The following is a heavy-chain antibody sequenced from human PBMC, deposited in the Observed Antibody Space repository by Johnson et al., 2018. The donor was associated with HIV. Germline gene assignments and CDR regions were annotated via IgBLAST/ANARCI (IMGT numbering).Heavy chain of an antibody. Sequence: VQLVESGGGLVKPGGSLRLSCAASGFTFSDYYMIWIRQAPGKGLEWLSYITSSGSTYYADSVKGRFTISRDNSKNTLYLQMNSLRAEDTAVYYCARDSAYCGGDCHDAFDIWGQGTTVTVSS. CDR1: GFTFSDYY. J-gene: IGHJ3*02. V-gene: IGHV3-11*04. CDR3: ARDSAYCGGDCHDAFDI. D-gene: IGHD2-21*02. CDR2: ITSSGST.